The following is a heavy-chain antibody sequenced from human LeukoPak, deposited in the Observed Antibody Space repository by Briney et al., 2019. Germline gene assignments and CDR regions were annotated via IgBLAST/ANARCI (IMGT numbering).Heavy chain of an antibody. CDR3: VKDPTYYYDSSGYYWPFDY. V-gene: IGHV3-64D*09. CDR1: GFTFSSYA. Sequence: GGSLRLSCSASGFTFSSYATHWVRQAPGKGLEYVSAISSNGGSTYYADSVKGRFTISRDNSKNTLYLQMSSLRAEDTAVYYCVKDPTYYYDSSGYYWPFDYWGQGTLVTVSS. CDR2: ISSNGGST. D-gene: IGHD3-22*01. J-gene: IGHJ4*02.